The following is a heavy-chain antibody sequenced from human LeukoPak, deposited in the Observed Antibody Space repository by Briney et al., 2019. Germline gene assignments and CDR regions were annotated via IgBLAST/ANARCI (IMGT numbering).Heavy chain of an antibody. V-gene: IGHV3-74*01. Sequence: GGSLRLSCAASGFTFSNYMMHWVSQAPGKGLVWVSRIKSDGITITYADSVKGRFTISRDNAKNTLYLQMNSLRAEDTAVYYCLRDLNWSLDQWGQGTLVTVSS. CDR1: GFTFSNYM. CDR3: LRDLNWSLDQ. CDR2: IKSDGITI. D-gene: IGHD1-20*01. J-gene: IGHJ4*02.